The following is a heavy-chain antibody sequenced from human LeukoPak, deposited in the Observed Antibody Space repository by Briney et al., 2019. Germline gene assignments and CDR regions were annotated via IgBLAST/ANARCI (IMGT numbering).Heavy chain of an antibody. V-gene: IGHV4-59*01. CDR3: ARVEEGYGSGRRENYYYYYMDV. J-gene: IGHJ6*03. Sequence: SETLSLTCTVSGGSISSYYWSWIRQPPRKGLEWIGYIHYTGSTNYNPSLKSRVTISVDTSKNQFSLKLSSVTAADTAVYYCARVEEGYGSGRRENYYYYYMDVWGKGTTVTISS. CDR2: IHYTGST. CDR1: GGSISSYY. D-gene: IGHD3-10*01.